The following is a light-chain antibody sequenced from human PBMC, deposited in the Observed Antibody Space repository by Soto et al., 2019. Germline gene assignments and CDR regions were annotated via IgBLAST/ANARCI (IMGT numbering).Light chain of an antibody. CDR1: QSVSSSY. CDR2: GAS. Sequence: EIVWTQSPGTLSLSPGERATLSCRASQSVSSSYLAWYQHKPGQAPRLLIYGASSRATGIPDRFSGSGSGTDFTLTISSLEPEDFAVYYCQQYGSSPQWTFGQGTKVEIK. J-gene: IGKJ1*01. V-gene: IGKV3-20*01. CDR3: QQYGSSPQWT.